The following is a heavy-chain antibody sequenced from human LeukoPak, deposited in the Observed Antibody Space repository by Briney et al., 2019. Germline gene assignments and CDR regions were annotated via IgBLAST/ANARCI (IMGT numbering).Heavy chain of an antibody. D-gene: IGHD3-22*01. CDR2: INHSGST. J-gene: IGHJ3*02. V-gene: IGHV4-34*01. CDR3: ARPYDGSGYQDAFDI. Sequence: TSETLSLTCAVYGGSFSGYYWSWIRQPPGKGLEWIGEINHSGSTNYNPSLKSRVTISVDTSKNQFSLKLSSVTAADTAVYYCARPYDGSGYQDAFDIWGQGTMVTVSS. CDR1: GGSFSGYY.